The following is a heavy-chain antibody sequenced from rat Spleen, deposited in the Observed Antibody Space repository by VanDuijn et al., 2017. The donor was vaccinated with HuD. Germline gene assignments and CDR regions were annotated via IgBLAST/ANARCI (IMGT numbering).Heavy chain of an antibody. V-gene: IGHV5-22*01. CDR2: INYDGTVT. Sequence: EVQLVESGGGLVQPGRSLKLSCAASGFTFSDYYMAWVRHAPTKGLEWVASINYDGTVTYHRDSVKGRFTISRDNAKDTLYLQLNSLRSEDTATYYCERHPAVFDYWGQGVMVTVSS. CDR3: ERHPAVFDY. J-gene: IGHJ2*01. CDR1: GFTFSDYY.